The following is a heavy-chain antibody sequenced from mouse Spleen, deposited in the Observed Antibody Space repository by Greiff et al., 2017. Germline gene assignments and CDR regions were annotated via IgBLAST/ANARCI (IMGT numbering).Heavy chain of an antibody. CDR2: IRSKSNNYAT. CDR1: GFSFNTYA. D-gene: IGHD4-1*01. V-gene: IGHV10-1*01. CDR3: VRHENWAHYYAMDY. Sequence: EVKVVESGGGLVQPKGSLKLSCAASGFSFNTYAMNWVRQAPGKGLEWVARIRSKSNNYATYYADSVKDRFTISRDDSESMLYLQMNNLKTEDTAMYYCVRHENWAHYYAMDYWGQGTSVTVSS. J-gene: IGHJ4*01.